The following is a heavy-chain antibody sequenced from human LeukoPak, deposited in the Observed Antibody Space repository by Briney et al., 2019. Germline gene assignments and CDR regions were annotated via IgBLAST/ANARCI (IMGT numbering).Heavy chain of an antibody. V-gene: IGHV1-8*01. J-gene: IGHJ5*02. Sequence: ASVKVSCKDSVYTFTSYDINWVRQATGQGLEWMGWMNPNSGNTGYAQKFQGRVTITRDTSASTAYMELSSLRSEDMAVYYCARGAKFRSYGSGTYYTSLPFDPWGQGTLVTVSS. CDR1: VYTFTSYD. D-gene: IGHD3-10*01. CDR3: ARGAKFRSYGSGTYYTSLPFDP. CDR2: MNPNSGNT.